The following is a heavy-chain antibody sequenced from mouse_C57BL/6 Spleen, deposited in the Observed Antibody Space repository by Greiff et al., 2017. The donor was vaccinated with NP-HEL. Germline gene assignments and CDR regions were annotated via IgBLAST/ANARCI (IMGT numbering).Heavy chain of an antibody. J-gene: IGHJ4*01. CDR2: IHPNSGST. CDR3: ARKDGSSFYYYAMGY. D-gene: IGHD1-1*01. V-gene: IGHV1-64*01. CDR1: GYTFTSYW. Sequence: QVQLQQPGAELVKPGASVKLSCKASGYTFTSYWMHWVKQRPGQGLEWIGMIHPNSGSTNYNEKFKSKATLTVDKSSSTAYMQLSSLTSEDSAVYCCARKDGSSFYYYAMGYWGQGTSVTVSS.